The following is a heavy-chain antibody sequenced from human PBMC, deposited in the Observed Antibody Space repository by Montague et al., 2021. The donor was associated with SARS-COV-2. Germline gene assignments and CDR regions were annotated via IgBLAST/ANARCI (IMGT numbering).Heavy chain of an antibody. CDR3: ARDGWMTTMTTFDY. D-gene: IGHD4-17*01. CDR2: ISTSTYI. V-gene: IGHV3-21*01. J-gene: IGHJ4*02. CDR1: GFTFNSYN. Sequence: SCAASGFTFNSYNMNWVRQAPGKGLEWVSHISTSTYIDYADSVKGRFTISRDNAKSSLYLQMHSLRVEDTAVYYCARDGWMTTMTTFDYWGQGTLVTVSS.